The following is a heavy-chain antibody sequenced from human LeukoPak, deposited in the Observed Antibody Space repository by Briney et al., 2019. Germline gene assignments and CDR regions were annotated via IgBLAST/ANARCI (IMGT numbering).Heavy chain of an antibody. Sequence: PGGSLRLSCAASGFTFSSYSMNWVRQAPGKGLEWVSSISSSSSYIYYADSVKGRFTISRDNAKNSLYLQMNSLRAEDTAVYYCARDPSAATVLFDCWGQGTLVTVSS. J-gene: IGHJ4*02. CDR1: GFTFSSYS. CDR3: ARDPSAATVLFDC. V-gene: IGHV3-21*01. D-gene: IGHD6-25*01. CDR2: ISSSSSYI.